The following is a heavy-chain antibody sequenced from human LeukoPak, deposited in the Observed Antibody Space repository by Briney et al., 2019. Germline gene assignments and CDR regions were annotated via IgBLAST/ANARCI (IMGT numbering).Heavy chain of an antibody. V-gene: IGHV3-23*01. CDR3: AKELIWGTYRYSNYMDV. J-gene: IGHJ6*03. CDR2: ISGSGGST. Sequence: GGSLRLSCAASGFTFSTYAMNWVRQAPGQGLEWIAGISGSGGSTYYADFLKGRFTIPRDKSKNTLYLQINSLRAEDTATYYCAKELIWGTYRYSNYMDVWGKGTTVTVSS. CDR1: GFTFSTYA. D-gene: IGHD3-16*02.